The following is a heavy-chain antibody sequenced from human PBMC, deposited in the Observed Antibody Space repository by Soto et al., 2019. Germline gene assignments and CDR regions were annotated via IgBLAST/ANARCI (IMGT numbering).Heavy chain of an antibody. CDR3: ARSVAVPGAHIDY. CDR1: VGSISGSY. CDR2: VYYTGST. J-gene: IGHJ4*02. Sequence: ETLSLTCSVSVGSISGSYWSWIRQSPGKGLEWLGYVYYTGSTNYSPSLRSRVSISVDTSKNEFSLRLSSVTAADTAVYFCARSVAVPGAHIDYWGQGTQVTVSS. V-gene: IGHV4-59*01. D-gene: IGHD6-19*01.